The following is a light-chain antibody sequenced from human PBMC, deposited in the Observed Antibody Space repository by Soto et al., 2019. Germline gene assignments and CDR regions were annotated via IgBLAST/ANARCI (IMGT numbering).Light chain of an antibody. Sequence: QSALTQPASVSGSPGQSITISCTGTSSDVDGHNYVSWYQQHPGKAPKLMIYDVTDRPSGVSNRFSGSKSGNTASLTISGLQAVDEADYYCNSYSRSSTPDVFGTGTKLTVL. V-gene: IGLV2-14*01. CDR2: DVT. CDR1: SSDVDGHNY. J-gene: IGLJ1*01. CDR3: NSYSRSSTPDV.